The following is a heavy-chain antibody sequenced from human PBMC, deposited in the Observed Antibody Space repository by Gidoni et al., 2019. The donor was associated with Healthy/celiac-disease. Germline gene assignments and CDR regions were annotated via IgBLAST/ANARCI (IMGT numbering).Heavy chain of an antibody. CDR2: INHSGIT. Sequence: QVQLQQWGAGLLKPSETLSLTCAVYGGSFSGYYWSWIRQPPGKGLEWIGEINHSGITNSNPSLKSRVTISVDTSKNQFSLKLSSVTAADTAVYYCARGRVRGVIITRTNWFDPWGQGTLVTVSS. V-gene: IGHV4-34*01. CDR3: ARGRVRGVIITRTNWFDP. D-gene: IGHD3-10*01. CDR1: GGSFSGYY. J-gene: IGHJ5*02.